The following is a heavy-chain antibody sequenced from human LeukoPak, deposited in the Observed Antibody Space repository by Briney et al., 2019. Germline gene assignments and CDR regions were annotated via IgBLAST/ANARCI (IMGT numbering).Heavy chain of an antibody. CDR3: AGRRGTANFDY. CDR2: IYYSGST. J-gene: IGHJ4*02. Sequence: PSQTLSRTCTVSGGSISSGGYYWSWLRQHPGKGLEWIGYIYYSGSTYYNPSLKSRVTISVDTSKNQFSLKLSSVTAADTAVYYCAGRRGTANFDYWGQGTLVTVSS. V-gene: IGHV4-31*03. CDR1: GGSISSGGYY. D-gene: IGHD1-1*01.